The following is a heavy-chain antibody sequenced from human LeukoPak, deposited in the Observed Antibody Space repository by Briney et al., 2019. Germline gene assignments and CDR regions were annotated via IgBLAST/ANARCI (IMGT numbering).Heavy chain of an antibody. J-gene: IGHJ5*02. CDR1: GGTFSSYA. D-gene: IGHD3-22*01. V-gene: IGHV1-2*02. Sequence: GASVKVSCKASGGTFSSYAISWVRQAPGQGLEWMGWINPNSGGTNYAQKFQGRVTMTRDTSISTAYMELSRLRSDDTAVYYCARVGNRYYDSSGYYYGYNWFDPWGQGTLVTVSS. CDR2: INPNSGGT. CDR3: ARVGNRYYDSSGYYYGYNWFDP.